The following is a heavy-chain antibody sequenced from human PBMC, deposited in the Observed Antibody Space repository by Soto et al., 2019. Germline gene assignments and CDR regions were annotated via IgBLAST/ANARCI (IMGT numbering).Heavy chain of an antibody. CDR3: ARSATYYYDTSGYSWFDS. D-gene: IGHD3-22*01. CDR2: VYYTGST. CDR1: GGSISTYY. J-gene: IGHJ5*01. Sequence: QVQLQESGPGLVKPSETLSLTCTVSGGSISTYYWIWIRQPPGKGLEWIGHVYYTGSTNYNPSLKSRVTISVDXXQXQXXLKLSSVTAADTAVYYCARSATYYYDTSGYSWFDSWGQGTLVTVSS. V-gene: IGHV4-59*01.